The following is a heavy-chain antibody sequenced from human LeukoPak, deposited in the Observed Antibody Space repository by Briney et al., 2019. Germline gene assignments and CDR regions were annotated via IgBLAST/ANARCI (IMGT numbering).Heavy chain of an antibody. J-gene: IGHJ4*02. CDR1: GFTFSSNS. V-gene: IGHV3-21*01. Sequence: GRSLRLSCAVSGFTFSSNSMKWVRHAPGRGLERVALISSDTTHTFYGDSVEGRFTIHRDNGKNSVSMQMNSLRVEDTCMYYCARGGICRSGGSCYSSIGYWGQGTLVTVSS. D-gene: IGHD2-15*01. CDR3: ARGGICRSGGSCYSSIGY. CDR2: ISSDTTHT.